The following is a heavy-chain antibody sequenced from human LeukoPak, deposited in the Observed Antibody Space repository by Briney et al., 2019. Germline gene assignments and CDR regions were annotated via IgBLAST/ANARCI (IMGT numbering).Heavy chain of an antibody. J-gene: IGHJ4*02. CDR3: AIVPAASPAQDY. V-gene: IGHV1-8*03. CDR2: MNPNSGNT. Sequence: ASVKVSCKASGYTFTSYDINWVRQATGQGLEWMGWMNPNSGNTGYAQKFQGRVTITRNTSISTDYMELSSLRSEDTAVYYCAIVPAASPAQDYWGQGTLVTVSS. D-gene: IGHD2-2*01. CDR1: GYTFTSYD.